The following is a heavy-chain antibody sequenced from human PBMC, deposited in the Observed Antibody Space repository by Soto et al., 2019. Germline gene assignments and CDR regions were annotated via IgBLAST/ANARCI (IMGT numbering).Heavy chain of an antibody. CDR1: GFTFSSYE. J-gene: IGHJ6*02. V-gene: IGHV3-48*03. CDR3: ARDRDYYGSYPNGMDV. Sequence: GGSLRLSCAASGFTFSSYEMNWVRQAPGKGLEWVSYISSSGSTIYYADSVRGRFTISRDNAKNSLYLQMNSLRAEDTAVYYCARDRDYYGSYPNGMDVWGQGTTVTVSS. D-gene: IGHD3-10*01. CDR2: ISSSGSTI.